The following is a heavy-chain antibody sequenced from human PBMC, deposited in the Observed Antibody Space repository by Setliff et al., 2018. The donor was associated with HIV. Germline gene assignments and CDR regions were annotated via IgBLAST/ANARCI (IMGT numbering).Heavy chain of an antibody. CDR2: IYYTGST. D-gene: IGHD3-10*01. Sequence: SETLSLTCTVSGGSMSSYYWSWIRQPPGKGLEWIGSIYYTGSTDYNPSLMSRVTISLDTPKNQFSLKLNSVIAADTAVYYCARNRVPSSLWGQGTLVTVSS. CDR1: GGSMSSYY. CDR3: ARNRVPSSL. V-gene: IGHV4-59*01. J-gene: IGHJ4*02.